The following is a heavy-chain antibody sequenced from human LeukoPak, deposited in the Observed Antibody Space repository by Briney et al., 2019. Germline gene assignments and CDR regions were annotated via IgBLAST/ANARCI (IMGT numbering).Heavy chain of an antibody. CDR3: TTGRYFDWIDY. CDR1: GFTFSNAW. D-gene: IGHD3-9*01. Sequence: GGSLRLSRAASGFTFSNAWMSWVRQAPGKGLEWVGRIKSKTDGGTTDYAAPVKGRFTISRDDSKNTLYLQMNSLKTEDTAVYYCTTGRYFDWIDYWGQGTLVTVSS. J-gene: IGHJ4*02. V-gene: IGHV3-15*01. CDR2: IKSKTDGGTT.